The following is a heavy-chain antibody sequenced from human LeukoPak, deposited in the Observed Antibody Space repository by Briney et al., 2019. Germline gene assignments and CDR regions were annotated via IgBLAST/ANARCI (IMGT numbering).Heavy chain of an antibody. V-gene: IGHV4-39*01. J-gene: IGHJ5*02. D-gene: IGHD3-10*01. CDR2: LYYSGST. CDR1: GGSISSRTYY. Sequence: SETLSLTCTVSGGSISSRTYYWGWIRQPPGKGLEWIGTLYYSGSTYYNPSLKSRVNISVDTSKNQLFLKLSSVTAADTAVYYCATNILVRDIINWFDPWGQGTLVTVSS. CDR3: ATNILVRDIINWFDP.